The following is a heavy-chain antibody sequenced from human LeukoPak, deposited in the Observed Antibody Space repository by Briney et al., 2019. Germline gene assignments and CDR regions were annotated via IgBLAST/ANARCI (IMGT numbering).Heavy chain of an antibody. V-gene: IGHV4-61*02. CDR3: ARAVAGRGDFDY. J-gene: IGHJ4*02. Sequence: SETLSLTCTVSGGSISSGSYYWRWLRQPAGKGLEWIGRIYTSGSTNYNPSLKSRVTISVDTSKNQFSLKLSSVTAADTAVYYCARAVAGRGDFDYWGQGTLVTVSS. CDR2: IYTSGST. CDR1: GGSISSGSYY. D-gene: IGHD6-19*01.